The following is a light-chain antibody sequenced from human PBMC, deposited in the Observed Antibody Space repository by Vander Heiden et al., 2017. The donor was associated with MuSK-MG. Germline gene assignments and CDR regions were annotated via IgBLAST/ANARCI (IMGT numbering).Light chain of an antibody. CDR2: SNN. CDR3: AAWDDSLNGPV. Sequence: QSVLTQPHSASGTPGPGVTTTRSGSGSNIASNTAYWYQHHPGTAPVLLIYSNNQRPSGVPDRFSGSKSGTSATLTISGLQAEDEADYYCAAWDDSLNGPVFGGGTKLTVL. J-gene: IGLJ3*02. V-gene: IGLV1-44*01. CDR1: GSNIASNT.